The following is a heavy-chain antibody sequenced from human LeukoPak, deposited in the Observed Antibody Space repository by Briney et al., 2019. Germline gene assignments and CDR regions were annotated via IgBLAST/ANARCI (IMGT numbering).Heavy chain of an antibody. D-gene: IGHD5-18*01. J-gene: IGHJ4*02. CDR1: GFIFSAYS. Sequence: GGSLRLSCAASGFIFSAYSMNWVRQAPGKGLDWVSSIISSESYIYYADSVKGRFTISRDNAKNSLYLQMNSLRAEDTAVYYCATSGYYYGLVDSWGQGTLVTVSS. CDR3: ATSGYYYGLVDS. V-gene: IGHV3-21*01. CDR2: IISSESYI.